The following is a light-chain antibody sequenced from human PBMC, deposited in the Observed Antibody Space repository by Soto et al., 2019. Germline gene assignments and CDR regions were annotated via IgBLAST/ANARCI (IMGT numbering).Light chain of an antibody. CDR2: DVS. CDR1: SSDFGGYNY. J-gene: IGLJ2*01. Sequence: QSVLTQPRSVSGSSGQSVTISCTGTSSDFGGYNYVSWYQQHPGKAPKLMIYDVSKRPSGVPDRFSGSKSGNTASLTISGLQAEDEADYYCCSYAGSYTLGVFGGGTKLTVL. V-gene: IGLV2-11*01. CDR3: CSYAGSYTLGV.